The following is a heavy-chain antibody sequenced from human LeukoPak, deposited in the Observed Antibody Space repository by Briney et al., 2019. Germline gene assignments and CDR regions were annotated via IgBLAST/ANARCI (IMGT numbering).Heavy chain of an antibody. J-gene: IGHJ5*02. CDR2: MNPKSGNT. Sequence: ASLKVSCKASGYTFTNYAINWVRQATGKGLEWMGGMNPKSGNTGYAQKFQGRVTMTRNTSISTAYMELSSLRSEDTAVYYCARGLRSYDFWSGYPKPNWFDPWGQGTLVTVSS. V-gene: IGHV1-8*01. D-gene: IGHD3-3*01. CDR1: GYTFTNYA. CDR3: ARGLRSYDFWSGYPKPNWFDP.